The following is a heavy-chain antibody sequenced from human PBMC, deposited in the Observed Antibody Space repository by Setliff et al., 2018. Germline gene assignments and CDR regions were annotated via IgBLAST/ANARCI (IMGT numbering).Heavy chain of an antibody. Sequence: ASVKVSCKASGYTLSNSILSWVRQAPGQGLEWVGWISAYNGKTYSAQKFQDRVTLTTHTSTNMGYLELRDLRSADTAVYYCLRLVRYCTKIACQATSGDEVWGLGTLVTVSS. V-gene: IGHV1-18*01. D-gene: IGHD2-8*01. CDR3: LRLVRYCTKIACQATSGDEV. CDR1: GYTLSNSI. J-gene: IGHJ4*02. CDR2: ISAYNGKT.